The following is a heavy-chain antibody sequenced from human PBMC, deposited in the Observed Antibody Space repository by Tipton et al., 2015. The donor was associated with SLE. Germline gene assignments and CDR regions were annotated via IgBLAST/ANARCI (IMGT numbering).Heavy chain of an antibody. D-gene: IGHD3-3*01. V-gene: IGHV3-30*04. J-gene: IGHJ2*01. CDR1: GFTFSSYA. CDR3: AKGAYDFWSGYYTGDWYFDL. Sequence: SLRLSCAASGFTFSSYAMHWVRQAPGKGLEWVAVISYDGSNKYYADSVKGRFTISRDNSKNTLYLQMNSLRAEDTAVYYCAKGAYDFWSGYYTGDWYFDLWGRGTLVTVSS. CDR2: ISYDGSNK.